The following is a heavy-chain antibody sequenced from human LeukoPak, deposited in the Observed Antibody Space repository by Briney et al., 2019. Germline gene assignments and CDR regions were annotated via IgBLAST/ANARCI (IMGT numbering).Heavy chain of an antibody. J-gene: IGHJ4*02. CDR2: IYYSGST. CDR3: ARQDALPRGSFDY. CDR1: GGSISSSSYY. V-gene: IGHV4-39*01. Sequence: SETLSLTCTVSGGSISSSSYYWGWIRQPPGKGLEWIGSIYYSGSTYYNPSLKRRVTISVDTSKNQFSLKLTSVPAADTAVYYCARQDALPRGSFDYWGQGTLVTVSS.